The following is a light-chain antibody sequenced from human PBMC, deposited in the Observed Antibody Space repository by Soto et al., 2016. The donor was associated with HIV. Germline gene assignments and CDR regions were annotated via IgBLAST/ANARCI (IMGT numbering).Light chain of an antibody. CDR3: QHYNSYSPA. CDR1: QSISTW. CDR2: TAS. V-gene: IGKV1-5*03. Sequence: DIQMTQSPSTLSASVGDRVTITCRASQSISTWLAWYQQRPGKAPKLLIYTASSLESGVPSRFSGSGSETEFTLTISGLQPDDFATYYCQHYNSYSPAFGQGTKLEIK. J-gene: IGKJ2*01.